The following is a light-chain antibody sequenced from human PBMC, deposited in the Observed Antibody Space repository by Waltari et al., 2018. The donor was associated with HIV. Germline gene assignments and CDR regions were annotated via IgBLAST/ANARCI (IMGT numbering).Light chain of an antibody. CDR2: YNN. CDR1: SSNIGSKT. Sequence: QSVLPQPPSASGTPGQRVTIPCSGSSSNIGSKTVNWYQQFPGTAPKLLIYYNNQRPSGVPDRFSGSKSGTSASLAISGLQSEDEADYYCAAWDVPLNGPVFGGGTKLTVL. CDR3: AAWDVPLNGPV. J-gene: IGLJ2*01. V-gene: IGLV1-44*01.